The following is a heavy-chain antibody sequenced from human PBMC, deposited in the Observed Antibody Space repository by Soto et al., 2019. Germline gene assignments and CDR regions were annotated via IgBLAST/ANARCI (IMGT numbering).Heavy chain of an antibody. CDR2: VKSQTDGGTT. Sequence: EVQLVESGGGLVKPGGSLRLSCAVSGVTLTSVWMNWVRQAPGKGPEWVGRVKSQTDGGTTDYAAPVKGRFTISRDDSENTLYLQMNSLKTEDTAVYYCSHGYYQYFDSWGQGTLVTVSS. J-gene: IGHJ4*02. V-gene: IGHV3-15*07. CDR3: SHGYYQYFDS. CDR1: GVTLTSVW. D-gene: IGHD5-18*01.